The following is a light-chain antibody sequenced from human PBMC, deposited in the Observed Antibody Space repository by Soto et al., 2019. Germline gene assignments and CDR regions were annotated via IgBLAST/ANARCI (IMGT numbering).Light chain of an antibody. CDR3: QQYNKWPLT. CDR1: QSVSSN. J-gene: IGKJ4*01. V-gene: IGKV3-15*01. CDR2: GAS. Sequence: EIVMTQSPATLSVSPGERATLSCRASQSVSSNLAWYQQKPGQAPRLLIYGASTRATGIPARFSGSGSGTEFTLTITSMHSEDFAVYSCQQYNKWPLTFGGGTKVDIK.